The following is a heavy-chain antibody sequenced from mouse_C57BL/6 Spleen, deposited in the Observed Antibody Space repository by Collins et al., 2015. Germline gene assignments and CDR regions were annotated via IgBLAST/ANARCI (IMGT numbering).Heavy chain of an antibody. CDR1: GYSITSGYY. D-gene: IGHD2-13*01. J-gene: IGHJ1*03. V-gene: IGHV3-6*01. CDR3: ARDDY. CDR2: ISYDGSN. Sequence: DVQLQESGPGLVKPSQSLSLTCSVTGYSITSGYYWNWIRQSPGNKLEWMGYISYDGSNNYNPSLKNRISITRDTSKNQFFLKLNSVTTEDTATYYCARDDYWGTGTTVTVSS.